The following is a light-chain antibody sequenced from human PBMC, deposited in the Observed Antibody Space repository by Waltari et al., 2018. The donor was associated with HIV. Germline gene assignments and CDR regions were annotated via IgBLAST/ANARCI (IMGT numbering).Light chain of an antibody. CDR1: QDTSNY. Sequence: DIQMSQSPPSLSASVGDRVTITCQARQDTSNYLNWYQQKPGKAPKPLSSDASNLEIGAPSRFSGSGSGTDFTFTISSLQPEDGATYYCQQYDNLGSITFGQGTRLEIK. J-gene: IGKJ5*01. V-gene: IGKV1-33*01. CDR2: DAS. CDR3: QQYDNLGSIT.